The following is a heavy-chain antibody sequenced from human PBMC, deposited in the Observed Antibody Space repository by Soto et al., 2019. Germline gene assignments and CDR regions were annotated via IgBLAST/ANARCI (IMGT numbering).Heavy chain of an antibody. V-gene: IGHV1-69*06. D-gene: IGHD6-13*01. Sequence: QVQLVQSGAEAKKPGSSVKVSCKTSGGTFSSYAISWVRQAPGQGLEWMGGIVPLFRTTNYAQKFQGRVTNTADTSTYKLYMELSELRSGDTAVYYCARGGYSSTWSNLLDRSGLDVWGQGTTVTVSS. CDR3: ARGGYSSTWSNLLDRSGLDV. J-gene: IGHJ6*02. CDR1: GGTFSSYA. CDR2: IVPLFRTT.